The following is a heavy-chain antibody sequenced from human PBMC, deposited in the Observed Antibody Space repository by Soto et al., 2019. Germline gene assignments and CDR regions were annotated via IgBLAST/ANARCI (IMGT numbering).Heavy chain of an antibody. D-gene: IGHD3-3*01. Sequence: GGSLRLSCAASGFTFSSYGMHWVRQAPGKGLEWVAVIWYDGSNKYYADSVKGRFTISRDNSKNTLYLQMNSLRAEDTAVYYCARGANFWSGYNYYYGMDVWGQGTTVTVSS. CDR1: GFTFSSYG. V-gene: IGHV3-33*01. CDR2: IWYDGSNK. J-gene: IGHJ6*02. CDR3: ARGANFWSGYNYYYGMDV.